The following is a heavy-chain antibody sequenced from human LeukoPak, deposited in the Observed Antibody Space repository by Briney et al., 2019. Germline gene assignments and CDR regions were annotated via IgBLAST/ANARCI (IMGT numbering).Heavy chain of an antibody. CDR2: IYYSGST. CDR1: GGSISSHY. Sequence: PSETLSLTCTVSGGSISSHYWSWIRQPPGKGLEWIGYIYYSGSTNYNPSLKSRVTISVDTSKNQFSLKLSSVPAADTAVYYCARVFDFWGGFDYWGQGTRVTVSS. CDR3: ARVFDFWGGFDY. J-gene: IGHJ4*02. V-gene: IGHV4-59*11. D-gene: IGHD3-3*01.